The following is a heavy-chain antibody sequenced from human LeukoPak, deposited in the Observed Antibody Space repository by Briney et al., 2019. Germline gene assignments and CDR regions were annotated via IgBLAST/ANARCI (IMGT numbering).Heavy chain of an antibody. CDR2: IGQNGREK. V-gene: IGHV3-7*01. CDR3: AREVAVGIGAYNY. D-gene: IGHD6-13*01. CDR1: GFTFTTYW. Sequence: GGSLRLSCAASGFTFTTYWMAWLRPAPEKGLEWVANIGQNGREKYHVDSVKGRFTISRDNAKNSLYLQMNSLRVEDTAVYYCAREVAVGIGAYNYWGQGILVTVSS. J-gene: IGHJ4*02.